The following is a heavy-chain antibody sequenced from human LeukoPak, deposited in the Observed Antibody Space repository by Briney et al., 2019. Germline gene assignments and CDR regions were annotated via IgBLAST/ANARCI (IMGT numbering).Heavy chain of an antibody. Sequence: PGGSLRLSCAASGFTFSSYGMHWVRRAPGKGLEWVAVIWYDGSNKYYVDSVKGRFTISRDSAKNLLYLQMYSLRAEDTAVYYCASSLSLWANYRCHWGRGTLVTVSS. D-gene: IGHD3-16*02. J-gene: IGHJ4*02. CDR1: GFTFSSYG. V-gene: IGHV3-33*03. CDR2: IWYDGSNK. CDR3: ASSLSLWANYRCH.